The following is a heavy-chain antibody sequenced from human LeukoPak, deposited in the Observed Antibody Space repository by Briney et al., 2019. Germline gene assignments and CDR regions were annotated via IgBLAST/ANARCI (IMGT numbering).Heavy chain of an antibody. V-gene: IGHV3-23*01. CDR1: GFTFSSYT. D-gene: IGHD3-9*01. CDR3: AKDVLTGYSSDAFDV. J-gene: IGHJ3*01. Sequence: PGGSLRLSCAASGFTFSSYTMNWVRQAPGRGLEWVSAITGHGGSTYYADSVKGRFTISRDNSKNTLYLQMNSLRGEDTAIYYCAKDVLTGYSSDAFDVWGQGTMVSVSS. CDR2: ITGHGGST.